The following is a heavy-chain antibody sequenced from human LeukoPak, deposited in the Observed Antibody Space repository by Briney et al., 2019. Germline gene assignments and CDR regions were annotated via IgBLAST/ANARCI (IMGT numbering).Heavy chain of an antibody. CDR3: AXGMVRGPAFDP. J-gene: IGHJ5*02. Sequence: PSETLSLTCAVYGGSFSGYYWSWIRQPPGKGLEWIGEINHSGSTNYNPSLKSRVTISVDTSKNQFSLKLSSVTAADTAVYYCAXGMVRGPAFDPWGQGTLVTVSS. D-gene: IGHD3-10*01. CDR1: GGSFSGYY. CDR2: INHSGST. V-gene: IGHV4-34*01.